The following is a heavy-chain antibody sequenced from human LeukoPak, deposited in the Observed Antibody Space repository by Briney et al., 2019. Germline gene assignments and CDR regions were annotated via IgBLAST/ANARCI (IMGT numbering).Heavy chain of an antibody. CDR1: GGSISSGDYY. CDR3: AREADILTGSSHFDY. D-gene: IGHD3-9*01. J-gene: IGHJ4*02. CDR2: IYYSGST. Sequence: PSQTLSLTCTVSGGSISSGDYYWSWIRQPPGKGLEWIGYIYYSGSTYYNPSLKSRVTISVDTSKNQFSLKLSSVTAADTAVYYCAREADILTGSSHFDYWGQGTLVTVSS. V-gene: IGHV4-30-4*01.